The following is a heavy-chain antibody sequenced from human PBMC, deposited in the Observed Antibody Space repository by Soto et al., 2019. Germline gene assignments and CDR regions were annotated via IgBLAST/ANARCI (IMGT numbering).Heavy chain of an antibody. V-gene: IGHV4-30-2*01. D-gene: IGHD6-13*01. Sequence: SETLSLTCAFSVGSISSGGYSCSWIRQPPGKGLEWIGYIYHSGSTYYNPSLKSRVTISVDRSKNQFSLKLSSVTAADTAVYYCARVGAEDGQLEYWGQGTLVTVS. J-gene: IGHJ4*02. CDR1: VGSISSGGYS. CDR2: IYHSGST. CDR3: ARVGAEDGQLEY.